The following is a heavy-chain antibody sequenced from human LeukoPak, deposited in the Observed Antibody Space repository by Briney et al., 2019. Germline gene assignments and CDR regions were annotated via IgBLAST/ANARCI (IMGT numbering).Heavy chain of an antibody. D-gene: IGHD3-22*01. CDR3: TTYYYDRGGFDP. V-gene: IGHV3-15*01. J-gene: IGHJ5*02. CDR1: GFTFSNAW. CDR2: FKSKTDGGTT. Sequence: GGSLRLSCAAPGFTFSNAWLSWVGQAPGRGLGWVGRFKSKTDGGTTDYAAPVKGRFTISRDDSKNTLYLQMNSLKTEDTAVYYCTTYYYDRGGFDPWGQGTLVTVSS.